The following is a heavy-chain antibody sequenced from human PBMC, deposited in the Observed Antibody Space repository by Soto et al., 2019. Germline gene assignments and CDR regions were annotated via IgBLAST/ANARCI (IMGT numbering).Heavy chain of an antibody. D-gene: IGHD6-13*01. V-gene: IGHV2-5*02. CDR3: AHSEGSSCLCDS. Sequence: QITLKESGPTLVRPTQTLTLTCTFSGFSLTTSGMNVGWIRQPPGKALECLALIYWDDDKRYSPSLKNRLTITKDTSKNQVVLTLTNMDPVDTATYYFAHSEGSSCLCDSWGQGTLVTVSS. CDR1: GFSLTTSGMN. J-gene: IGHJ4*02. CDR2: IYWDDDK.